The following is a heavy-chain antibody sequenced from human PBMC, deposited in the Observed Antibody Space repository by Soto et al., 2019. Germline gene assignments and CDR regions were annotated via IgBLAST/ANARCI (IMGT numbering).Heavy chain of an antibody. J-gene: IGHJ4*02. CDR2: IYYTGST. CDR1: GGSVNSETYY. V-gene: IGHV4-61*01. Sequence: PSETLSLTCTVSGGSVNSETYYWSWIRPPPGRGLEWIGYIYYTGSTNYNPSLKSRVTMSKDTSRNQFSLKLTSVTAADTAVYYCAREFSNSPEAFDSWGQGSLVTVSS. CDR3: AREFSNSPEAFDS. D-gene: IGHD6-6*01.